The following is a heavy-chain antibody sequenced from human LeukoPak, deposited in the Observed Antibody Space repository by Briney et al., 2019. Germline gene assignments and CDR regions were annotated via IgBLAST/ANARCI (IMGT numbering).Heavy chain of an antibody. J-gene: IGHJ4*02. D-gene: IGHD2-21*02. CDR2: IYYTGNT. Sequence: PSETLSLTCAVSGGSITTYYWTWIRQPPGQALEWIGYIYYTGNTKYIPSLESRVTMSIDTSKNEFSLKIYSVNAADTAVYFCASGSVVTALDQWGQGTLVTVPS. V-gene: IGHV4-59*01. CDR1: GGSITTYY. CDR3: ASGSVVTALDQ.